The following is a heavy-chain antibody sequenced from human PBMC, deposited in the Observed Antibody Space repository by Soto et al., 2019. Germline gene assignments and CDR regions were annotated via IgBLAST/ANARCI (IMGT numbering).Heavy chain of an antibody. CDR3: ASSEATVLDY. CDR2: THHSGRT. CDR1: GGSMSSSNW. Sequence: QVQLQESGPGLVKPSGTLSLTCTVSGGSMSSSNWWNWVRQPPGKGLEWIGETHHSGRTNYNPSLKSRVTISVDKSKNHFSLKLSSVTAADTAVYYGASSEATVLDYWGQGTLVTVSS. D-gene: IGHD4-17*01. V-gene: IGHV4-4*02. J-gene: IGHJ4*02.